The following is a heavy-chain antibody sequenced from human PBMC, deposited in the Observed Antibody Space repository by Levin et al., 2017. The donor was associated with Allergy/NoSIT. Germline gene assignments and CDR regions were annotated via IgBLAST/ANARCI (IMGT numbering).Heavy chain of an antibody. Sequence: ASETLSLTCTVSGGSISSSSNYWGWIRQPPGKGLEWIGSIYYSGSTYYDPSLKSRVTISVDTSKNQFSLKLSSVTAADTAVYYCARHLNQGLVMVTVTLWGQGTLVTVSS. CDR3: ARHLNQGLVMVTVTL. D-gene: IGHD5-18*01. V-gene: IGHV4-39*01. J-gene: IGHJ4*02. CDR1: GGSISSSSNY. CDR2: IYYSGST.